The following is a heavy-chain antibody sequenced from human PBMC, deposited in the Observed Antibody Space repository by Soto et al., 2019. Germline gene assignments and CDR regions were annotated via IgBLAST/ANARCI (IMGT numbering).Heavy chain of an antibody. CDR3: ASKRLYFYGLDV. CDR1: GFTFGASA. J-gene: IGHJ6*02. CDR2: IGSRGESYAT. D-gene: IGHD6-6*01. V-gene: IGHV3-73*01. Sequence: PGGSLRLSCAASGFTFGASALQWVRQASGKGLEWLGRIGSRGESYATTYDVSVKGRFTISRDDSKKTAYLQMNSLESEDTAVYYCASKRLYFYGLDVWGQGTTVTVSS.